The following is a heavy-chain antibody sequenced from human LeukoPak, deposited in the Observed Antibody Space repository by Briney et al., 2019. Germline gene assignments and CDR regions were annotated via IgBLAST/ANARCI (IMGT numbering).Heavy chain of an antibody. CDR1: GFSLSSYW. Sequence: PGGSLRLSCAASGFSLSSYWMHWVRQAPGKGLVWVSRINSDESSTSYADSVKGRFTISRDNAKNTLYLQMNSPRAEDTAVYYCARVLLEREARWGQGTLVTVSS. V-gene: IGHV3-74*01. D-gene: IGHD1-1*01. CDR2: INSDESST. CDR3: ARVLLEREAR. J-gene: IGHJ4*02.